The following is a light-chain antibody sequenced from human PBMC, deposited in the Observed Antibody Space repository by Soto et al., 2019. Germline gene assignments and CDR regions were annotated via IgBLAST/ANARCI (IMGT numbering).Light chain of an antibody. V-gene: IGKV1-6*01. J-gene: IGKJ1*01. CDR1: QAIRTA. CDR2: AAS. Sequence: IKLTQYPSSLSASVGDRVTITCRASQAIRTALGWYQQKPGKVPKLLIYAASILQSGVPSRFSGSGSGTDFTLTISSLQPEDFATYYCLLDFRYFWAVGQGTKVDIK. CDR3: LLDFRYFWA.